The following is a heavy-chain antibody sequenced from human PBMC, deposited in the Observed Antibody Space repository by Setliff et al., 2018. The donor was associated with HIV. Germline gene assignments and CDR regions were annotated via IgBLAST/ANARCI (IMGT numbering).Heavy chain of an antibody. Sequence: SETLSLTCTVSGDSIDSGDSYWTWIRHHPGKGLEWIGYIYYSGSTNYNPSLKSRVIISVDSSKNQFFLKLTSVTAADTAMYYCARVSQDLLGAFDIWGQGTMVTVSS. CDR2: IYYSGST. J-gene: IGHJ3*02. V-gene: IGHV4-31*03. CDR1: GDSIDSGDSY. CDR3: ARVSQDLLGAFDI. D-gene: IGHD7-27*01.